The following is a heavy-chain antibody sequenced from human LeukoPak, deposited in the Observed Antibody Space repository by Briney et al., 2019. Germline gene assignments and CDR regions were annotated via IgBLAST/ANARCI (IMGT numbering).Heavy chain of an antibody. CDR1: GFTFSSYG. D-gene: IGHD3-9*01. J-gene: IGHJ6*02. Sequence: GGSLRLSCAASGFTFSSYGMHWVRQAPGKGLEWVAVISYDGSNKYYADSVKGRFTISRDDSKNTLYLQMNSLRAEDTAVYYCANVPTLYDISMDVWGQGTTVTVSS. CDR2: ISYDGSNK. CDR3: ANVPTLYDISMDV. V-gene: IGHV3-30*18.